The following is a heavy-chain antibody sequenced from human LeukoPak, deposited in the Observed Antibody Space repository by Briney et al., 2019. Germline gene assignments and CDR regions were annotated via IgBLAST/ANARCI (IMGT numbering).Heavy chain of an antibody. V-gene: IGHV3-30-3*01. CDR3: ARGYCSGGSCYGPFDY. CDR1: GYTFTGYY. Sequence: SCKASGYTFTGYYMHWVRQAPGKGLEWVAVISYDGSNKYYADSVKGRFTISRDNSKNTLYLQMNSLRAEDTAVYYCARGYCSGGSCYGPFDYWGQGTLVTVSS. CDR2: ISYDGSNK. D-gene: IGHD2-15*01. J-gene: IGHJ4*02.